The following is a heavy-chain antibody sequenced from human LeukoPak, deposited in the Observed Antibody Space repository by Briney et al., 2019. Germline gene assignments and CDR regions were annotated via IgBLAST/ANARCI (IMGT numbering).Heavy chain of an antibody. CDR1: GGSISSSSYY. J-gene: IGHJ4*02. Sequence: PSETLSLTCTVSGGSISSSSYYWGWIRQPPGKGLEWIGSIYYSGSTYYNPSLKSRVTISVDTSKNQFSLKLSSVTAADTAVYYCARQTYGASDFDYWGQGTLVTVSS. CDR3: ARQTYGASDFDY. CDR2: IYYSGST. D-gene: IGHD4-17*01. V-gene: IGHV4-39*01.